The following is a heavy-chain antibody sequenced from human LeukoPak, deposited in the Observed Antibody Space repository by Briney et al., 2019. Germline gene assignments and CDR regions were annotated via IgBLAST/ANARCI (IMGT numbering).Heavy chain of an antibody. J-gene: IGHJ4*02. CDR2: INPSGGST. D-gene: IGHD6-13*01. V-gene: IGHV1-46*03. CDR3: ARDDIAAAGPVDY. CDR1: GYTFTSYY. Sequence: ASVKVSCTASGYTFTSYYMHWVRQAPGQGLEWMGIINPSGGSTSYAQEFQGRVTMTRDTSTSTVYMELSSLRSEDTAVYYCARDDIAAAGPVDYWGQGTLVTVSS.